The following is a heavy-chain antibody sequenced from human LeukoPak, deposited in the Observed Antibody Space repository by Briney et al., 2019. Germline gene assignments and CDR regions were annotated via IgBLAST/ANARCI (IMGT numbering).Heavy chain of an antibody. Sequence: SGPTLVKPTQTLTLTCTSSGFSLSTSGVGVGWIRQPPGKALERLALIYWDDDKRYSPSLKSRLTITKDTSKNQVVLTMTNMDPVDTATYYCAHSRDDMVRGYFDYWGQGTLVTVSS. D-gene: IGHD3-10*01. CDR3: AHSRDDMVRGYFDY. V-gene: IGHV2-5*02. CDR2: IYWDDDK. J-gene: IGHJ4*02. CDR1: GFSLSTSGVG.